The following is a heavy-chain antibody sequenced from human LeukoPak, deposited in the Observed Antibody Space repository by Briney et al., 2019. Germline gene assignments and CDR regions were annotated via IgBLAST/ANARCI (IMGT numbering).Heavy chain of an antibody. CDR2: ISYDGSNK. V-gene: IGHV3-30-3*01. D-gene: IGHD3-22*01. Sequence: PGRSLRLSCAASGFTFSSYAMHWVRQAPGKGLEWVAVISYDGSNKYYADSVKGRFTTSRDNSKNTLYLQMNSLRAEDTAVYYCARDYYDSSGYFGIFDYWGQGTLVTVSS. CDR3: ARDYYDSSGYFGIFDY. CDR1: GFTFSSYA. J-gene: IGHJ4*02.